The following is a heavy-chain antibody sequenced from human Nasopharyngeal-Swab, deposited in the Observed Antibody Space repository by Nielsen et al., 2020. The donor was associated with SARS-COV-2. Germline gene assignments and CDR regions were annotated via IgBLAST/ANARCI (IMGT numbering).Heavy chain of an antibody. D-gene: IGHD3-10*01. CDR3: AKDPGGPYYYYGMDV. J-gene: IGHJ6*02. Sequence: GESLKISCAASGFTFSGYAMSWVRQAPGKGLEWVSAISGSGGSTYYADSVKGRFTISRDNSKNTLYLQMNSLRAEDTAVYYCAKDPGGPYYYYGMDVWGQGTTVTVSS. V-gene: IGHV3-23*01. CDR1: GFTFSGYA. CDR2: ISGSGGST.